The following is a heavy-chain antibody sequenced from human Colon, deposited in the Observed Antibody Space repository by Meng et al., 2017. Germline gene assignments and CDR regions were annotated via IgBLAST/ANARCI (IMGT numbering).Heavy chain of an antibody. CDR1: GFSFSTYG. CDR3: ARGATPENFDY. Sequence: QGEVVESGGGVVQPGRSLGLSCVAYGFSFSTYGMHWVRQAPGKGLEWVAIIWFDGSNKYYGDSVKGRFTISRDNSKNTLYLQMNSLRVEDTAVYYCARGATPENFDYWGQGTLVTVSS. J-gene: IGHJ4*02. CDR2: IWFDGSNK. V-gene: IGHV3-33*01.